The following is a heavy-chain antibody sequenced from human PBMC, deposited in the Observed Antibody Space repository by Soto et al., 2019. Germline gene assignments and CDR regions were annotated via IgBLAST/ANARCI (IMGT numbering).Heavy chain of an antibody. CDR2: FDPEDGET. V-gene: IGHV1-24*01. CDR1: GYTLTELS. J-gene: IGHJ6*03. D-gene: IGHD1-7*01. CDR3: ATGITGTKRDYYYYMDV. Sequence: ASVKVSCKVSGYTLTELSMHWVRQAPGKGLEWMGGFDPEDGETIYAQKFQGRVTMTEDTSTDTAYMELSSLRSEDTAVYYCATGITGTKRDYYYYMDVWGKGTTVTVSS.